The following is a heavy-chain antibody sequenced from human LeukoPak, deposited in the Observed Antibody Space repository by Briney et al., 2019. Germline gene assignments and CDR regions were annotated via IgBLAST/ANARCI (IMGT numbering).Heavy chain of an antibody. CDR3: ASLRGVNR. J-gene: IGHJ4*02. V-gene: IGHV3-11*01. Sequence: GGPLRLSCAASGFTFSGYYMSWIRQPPGKGLEWVSYISSSGTTIYYVDSVRGRFTVSRDNAKNSLYLQMDSLSAEDTAVYYCASLRGVNRWGQGTLVTVSS. D-gene: IGHD3-10*01. CDR2: ISSSGTTI. CDR1: GFTFSGYY.